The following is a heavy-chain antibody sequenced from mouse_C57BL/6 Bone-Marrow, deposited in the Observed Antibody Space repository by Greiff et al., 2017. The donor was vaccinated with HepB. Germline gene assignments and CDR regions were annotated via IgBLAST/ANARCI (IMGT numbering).Heavy chain of an antibody. J-gene: IGHJ2*01. CDR1: GYSFTGYF. V-gene: IGHV1-20*01. CDR2: INPYNGDT. CDR3: ARTLVAPFDY. Sequence: LVESGPELVKPGDSVKISCKASGYSFTGYFMNWVMQSHGKSLEWIGRINPYNGDTFYNQKFKGKATLTVDKSSSTAHMELRSLTSEDSAVYYCARTLVAPFDYWGQGTTLTVSS. D-gene: IGHD1-1*01.